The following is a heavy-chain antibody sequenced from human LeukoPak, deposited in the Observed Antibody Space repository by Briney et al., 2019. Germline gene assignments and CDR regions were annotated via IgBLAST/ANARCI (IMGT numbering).Heavy chain of an antibody. J-gene: IGHJ4*02. CDR1: GFTFTSYG. D-gene: IGHD3/OR15-3a*01. CDR2: ISAYNGNT. V-gene: IGHV1-18*01. CDR3: ARTLSDSGLSY. Sequence: ASVKVSCKASGFTFTSYGISWVRQAPGQGLEWMGWISAYNGNTNYAQKLQGRVTMTTDTSTSTVYMELSSLRSEDTAVYYCARTLSDSGLSYWGQGTLVTVPS.